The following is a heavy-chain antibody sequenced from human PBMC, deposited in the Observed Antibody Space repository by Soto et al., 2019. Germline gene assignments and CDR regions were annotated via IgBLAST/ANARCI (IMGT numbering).Heavy chain of an antibody. J-gene: IGHJ4*02. CDR1: GFTFSSYG. D-gene: IGHD4-17*01. CDR2: IWYDGSNK. V-gene: IGHV3-33*01. CDR3: ARDLSAVTTGIGY. Sequence: QVQLVESGGGVVQPGRSLRLSCAASGFTFSSYGMHWVRQAPGKGLEWVAVIWYDGSNKYYADSVKGRFIISRDNSKNTLYLQMNSLRAEDTAVYYCARDLSAVTTGIGYWGQGTLVTVSS.